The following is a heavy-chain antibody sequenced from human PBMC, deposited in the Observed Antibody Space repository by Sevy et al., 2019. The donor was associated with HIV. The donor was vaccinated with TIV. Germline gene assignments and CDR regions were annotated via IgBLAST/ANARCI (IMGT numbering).Heavy chain of an antibody. J-gene: IGHJ5*02. V-gene: IGHV3-30*18. CDR2: ISSDGSTR. CDR3: AKEGYYYDSRSSDWFDP. D-gene: IGHD3-22*01. Sequence: GGSLRLSCAASGLNFSPYAMHWVRQGPGKGLEWVATISSDGSTRSYVDSVKGRFSISRDNSKNTLYLQMNNLTPEDTAVFYCAKEGYYYDSRSSDWFDPWGQGTLVTVSS. CDR1: GLNFSPYA.